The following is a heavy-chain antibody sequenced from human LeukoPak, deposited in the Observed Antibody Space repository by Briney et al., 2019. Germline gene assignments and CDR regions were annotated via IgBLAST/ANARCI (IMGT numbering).Heavy chain of an antibody. V-gene: IGHV4-31*03. CDR1: GASIKSGHF. CDR3: ARGNDYFDY. Sequence: SQTLSLTCTLSGASIKSGHFWNWIRQPPGKGLEYIGYISYTGITYYNPSLGSRVYMSVDTSEKQFSLNLTSLTAADTATYFCARGNDYFDYWGQGSRVTVSP. CDR2: ISYTGIT. D-gene: IGHD3-16*01. J-gene: IGHJ4*02.